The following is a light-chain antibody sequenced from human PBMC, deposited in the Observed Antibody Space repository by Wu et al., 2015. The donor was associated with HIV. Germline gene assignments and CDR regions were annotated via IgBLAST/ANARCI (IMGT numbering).Light chain of an antibody. CDR1: QSVSSNY. V-gene: IGKV3-20*01. Sequence: PGERATLSCRASQSVSSNYLIWYQQKPGQAPRLLIYGTSNRAAGIPDRFSGSGSGTDFTLTISRLEPEDFAVYYCQQYDGSPLTFGGGTKVEIK. J-gene: IGKJ4*01. CDR2: GTS. CDR3: QQYDGSPLT.